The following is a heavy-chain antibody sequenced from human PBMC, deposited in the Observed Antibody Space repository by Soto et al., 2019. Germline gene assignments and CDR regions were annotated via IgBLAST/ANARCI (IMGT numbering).Heavy chain of an antibody. CDR3: AADFGIVVVPGGMDV. CDR1: GFTFTSSA. Sequence: SVKVSCKASGFTFTSSAMQWVRQARGQRLEWIGWIVVGSGNTNYAQKFQERVTITRDMSTSTAYMELSSLRSEDTAVYYCAADFGIVVVPGGMDVWGQGTTVTVSS. D-gene: IGHD2-2*01. J-gene: IGHJ6*02. V-gene: IGHV1-58*02. CDR2: IVVGSGNT.